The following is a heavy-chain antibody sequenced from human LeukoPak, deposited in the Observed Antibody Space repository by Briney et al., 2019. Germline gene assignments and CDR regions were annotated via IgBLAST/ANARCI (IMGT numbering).Heavy chain of an antibody. CDR2: IYPGDSDT. D-gene: IGHD2-15*01. J-gene: IGHJ4*02. Sequence: GASLKISCKGSGYSFTSYWIGWGRQLPGKGLEWMGIIYPGDSDTRYSPSFQGQVTISADKSISTAYLQWSSLKASDTAMYYCAIPYCSGGSCYPYYFDYWGQGTLVTVSS. CDR1: GYSFTSYW. V-gene: IGHV5-51*01. CDR3: AIPYCSGGSCYPYYFDY.